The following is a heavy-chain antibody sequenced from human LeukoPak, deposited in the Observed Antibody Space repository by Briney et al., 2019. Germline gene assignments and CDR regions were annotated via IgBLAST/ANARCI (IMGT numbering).Heavy chain of an antibody. CDR2: IYYSGST. CDR3: ARASGGSYPYFDY. J-gene: IGHJ4*02. Sequence: SETLSLTCTVSGGSTSSYYWSWIRQPPGKGLEWIGYIYYSGSTNYNPSLKSRVTISVDTSKNQFSLKLSSVTAADTAVYYCARASGGSYPYFDYWGQGTLVTVSS. D-gene: IGHD2-15*01. V-gene: IGHV4-59*01. CDR1: GGSTSSYY.